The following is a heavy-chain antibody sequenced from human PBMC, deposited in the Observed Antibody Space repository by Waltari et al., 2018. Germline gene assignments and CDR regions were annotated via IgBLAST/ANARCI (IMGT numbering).Heavy chain of an antibody. J-gene: IGHJ4*01. CDR1: GFSISRGYQ. Sequence: QVQLQESGPGLVKPSETLSLTCAVSGFSISRGYQWGWIRQPPGKGLEWIGSIYHSGSTYFNPSLKSRVTISVDTSKNKVSLRLSSVTAADTAVYYCARMFYDFWTGYSDYWGHETLVTVSS. D-gene: IGHD3-3*01. CDR3: ARMFYDFWTGYSDY. CDR2: IYHSGST. V-gene: IGHV4-38-2*01.